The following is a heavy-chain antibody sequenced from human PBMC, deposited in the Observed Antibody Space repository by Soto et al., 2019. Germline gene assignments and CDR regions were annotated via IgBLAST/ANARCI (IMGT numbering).Heavy chain of an antibody. CDR2: VGRSGDDT. Sequence: EVHLLESGGDLVQPGGSLRLSCVASGFTFTTYAMSWVRQAPDKGLEWVSSVGRSGDDTYYADSVKGRLTISRDNSKNTLYLQMNSVRGEDTAVYYCAFSYHCDYWGQGTLVTVSS. J-gene: IGHJ4*02. V-gene: IGHV3-23*01. CDR3: AFSYHCDY. CDR1: GFTFTTYA.